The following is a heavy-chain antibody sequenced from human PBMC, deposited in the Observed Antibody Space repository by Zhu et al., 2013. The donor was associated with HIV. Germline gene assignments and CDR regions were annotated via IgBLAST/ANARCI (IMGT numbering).Heavy chain of an antibody. V-gene: IGHV1-18*01. D-gene: IGHD3-22*01. CDR1: GYMFVNYG. J-gene: IGHJ6*02. CDR2: ISGYNGNT. CDR3: ARERDSSGYFPSYYYPMDV. Sequence: QVRLVQSAAEVKKPGASMKISCRASGYMFVNYGITWVRQAPGQGPEWMGWISGYNGNTNFAQKFRDRVTLTTDRPTGTAYMELRGLRSDDAATYYCARERDSSGYFPSYYYPMDVWGQGTTITVSS.